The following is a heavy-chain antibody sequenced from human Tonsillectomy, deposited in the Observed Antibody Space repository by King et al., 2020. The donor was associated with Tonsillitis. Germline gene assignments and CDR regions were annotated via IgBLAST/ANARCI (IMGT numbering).Heavy chain of an antibody. CDR1: GFTFSIYS. CDR3: ARVRYDSRGYFYVDY. V-gene: IGHV3-21*01. J-gene: IGHJ4*02. Sequence: VQLVESGGGLVKPGGSLRLSCAASGFTFSIYSMNWVRQAPGKGLEWVSSIRSSSSYIYYADSVKGRFTISRDNAKNSLYLQMNSLRAEDTDVYYCARVRYDSRGYFYVDYWGQGTLVTVSS. D-gene: IGHD3-22*01. CDR2: IRSSSSYI.